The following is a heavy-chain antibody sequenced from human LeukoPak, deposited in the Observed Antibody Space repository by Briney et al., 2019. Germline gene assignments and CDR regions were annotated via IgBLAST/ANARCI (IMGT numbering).Heavy chain of an antibody. J-gene: IGHJ4*02. CDR3: AIGPLYSFYY. Sequence: SQTLSLTCAISGDSVSSNSAAWNWIRQSPSGGLEWLGRTYYRSKWYNDYAVSVKSRITIYPYTSKNQFSLQLNSVTPEDTAVYYCAIGPLYSFYYWGQGNLVTVSS. CDR1: GDSVSSNSAA. CDR2: TYYRSKWYN. V-gene: IGHV6-1*01.